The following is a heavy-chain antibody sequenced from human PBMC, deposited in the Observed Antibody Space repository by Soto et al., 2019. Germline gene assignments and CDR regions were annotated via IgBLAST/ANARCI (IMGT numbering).Heavy chain of an antibody. Sequence: QVQLVQSGAEVKKPGSSVKVSCKASGDAFTNYIFDWVRQAPGQGLEWMGGIIPMFGTPKYAQTFQDRVTISADVSTGTAXLELTSLRFXXXXXXXCARGRDQPPVGXXXDSWGEGT. CDR1: GDAFTNYI. D-gene: IGHD1-26*01. CDR3: ARGRDQPPVGXXXDS. J-gene: IGHJ4*02. V-gene: IGHV1-69*01. CDR2: IIPMFGTP.